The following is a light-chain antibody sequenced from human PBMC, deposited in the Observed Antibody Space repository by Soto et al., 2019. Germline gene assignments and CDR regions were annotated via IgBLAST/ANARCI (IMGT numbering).Light chain of an antibody. Sequence: QPVLTQPPSVSGAPGQRVTISCTGSSSNIGAGYDVHWYQQLPGTAPKLLMYANSNRPSGVPDRFPGSKSGTSASLAITGLQAEDEADYYCQSYDTSLSVVFGGGTKLTVL. CDR1: SSNIGAGYD. CDR3: QSYDTSLSVV. V-gene: IGLV1-40*01. CDR2: ANS. J-gene: IGLJ2*01.